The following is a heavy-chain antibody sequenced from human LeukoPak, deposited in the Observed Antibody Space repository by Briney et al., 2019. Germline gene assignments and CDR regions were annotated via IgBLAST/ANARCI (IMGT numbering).Heavy chain of an antibody. CDR2: ISGSGGST. J-gene: IGHJ3*02. V-gene: IGHV3-23*01. Sequence: GGSLRLSCAASGFTFSSYAMSWVRQAPGKGLEWVSAISGSGGSTYYADSVKGRFTISRDNSKNTLYLQMNSLRAEDTAVYYCAKDHREYSSSRGAFDIWGQGTMVTVSS. D-gene: IGHD6-6*01. CDR3: AKDHREYSSSRGAFDI. CDR1: GFTFSSYA.